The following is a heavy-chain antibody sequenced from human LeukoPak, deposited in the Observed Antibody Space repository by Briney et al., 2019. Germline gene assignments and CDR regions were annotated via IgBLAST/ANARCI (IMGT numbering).Heavy chain of an antibody. J-gene: IGHJ4*02. Sequence: SETLSLTCAVYGGSFSGYYWSWIRQPPGKGLEWIGEINHSGSTNYNPSLKSRVTISVDTSKNQFSLKLSSVTAADTAVYYCARGSNTATARSLRYWGQGTLVTVSS. CDR1: GGSFSGYY. CDR3: ARGSNTATARSLRY. CDR2: INHSGST. D-gene: IGHD5-18*01. V-gene: IGHV4-34*01.